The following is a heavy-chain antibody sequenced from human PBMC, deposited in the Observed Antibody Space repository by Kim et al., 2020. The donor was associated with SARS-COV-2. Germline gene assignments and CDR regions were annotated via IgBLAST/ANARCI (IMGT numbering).Heavy chain of an antibody. Sequence: ASVKVSCKASGYTFTSYDINWVRQATGQGLEWMGWMNRNSGNTGYAQKFKGRVTMTRNTSISTAYMALSSLRSEDTAVYYCARGRRRYSYGEIGYWGQGTLVTVSS. CDR3: ARGRRRYSYGEIGY. J-gene: IGHJ4*02. V-gene: IGHV1-8*01. CDR2: MNRNSGNT. D-gene: IGHD5-18*01. CDR1: GYTFTSYD.